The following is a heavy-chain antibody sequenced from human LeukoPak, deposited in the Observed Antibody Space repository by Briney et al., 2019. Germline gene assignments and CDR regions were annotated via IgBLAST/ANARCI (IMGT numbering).Heavy chain of an antibody. CDR2: ISFDRNNE. J-gene: IGHJ3*02. Sequence: PGGSLRLSCAASGLTFSSYGMHWVRQAPGKGLEWVAVISFDRNNEYYADSVKGRFTISRDNSKNTLYLQMNSLRAEDTAVYYCAKDGAGPRVGDAFDIWGQGIMVTVSS. D-gene: IGHD1-26*01. V-gene: IGHV3-30*18. CDR1: GLTFSSYG. CDR3: AKDGAGPRVGDAFDI.